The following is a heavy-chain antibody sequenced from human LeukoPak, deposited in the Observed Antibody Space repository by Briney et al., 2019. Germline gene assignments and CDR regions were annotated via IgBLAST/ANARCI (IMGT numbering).Heavy chain of an antibody. CDR1: GGSISSSSYY. CDR2: IYYSGST. D-gene: IGHD1-20*01. CDR3: ARHYNRDDLLDY. J-gene: IGHJ4*02. Sequence: PSETLSLTCTVSGGSISSSSYYWGWIRQPPGKGLEWIGSIYYSGSTYYNPSLKSRVTISVDTSKNQFSLKLSSVTAADTAVYYRARHYNRDDLLDYWGQGTLVTVSS. V-gene: IGHV4-39*01.